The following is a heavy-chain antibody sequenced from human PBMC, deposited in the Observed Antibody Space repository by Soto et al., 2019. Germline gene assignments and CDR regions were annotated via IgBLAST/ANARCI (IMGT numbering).Heavy chain of an antibody. D-gene: IGHD3-9*01. CDR1: GFTFSAYG. CDR2: ISHDGRNK. CDR3: VKEGYHDVLTGSRGDAFDI. J-gene: IGHJ3*02. Sequence: GGSLRLSCAASGFTFSAYGIHWVRQAPAKGLEWVAVISHDGRNKYYADSVKGRFAVSRDNSKKTLYLQMNSLRDEDMAVYYCVKEGYHDVLTGSRGDAFDIWGQGTMVTVSS. V-gene: IGHV3-30*18.